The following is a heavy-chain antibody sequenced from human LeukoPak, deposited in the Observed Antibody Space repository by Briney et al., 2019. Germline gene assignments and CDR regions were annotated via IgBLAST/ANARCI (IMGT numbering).Heavy chain of an antibody. CDR1: GGSISSGSYY. D-gene: IGHD6-13*01. CDR3: VTSAAGPYYFDS. CDR2: IYYSGRS. Sequence: SQTLSLTCTVSGGSISSGSYYCSWIRQPPGKGLEWIGYIYYSGRSTYNPSLQSRVTISLDTSKNQFSLKLSSVTAADTAVYYCVTSAAGPYYFDSWGQGSLVTVSS. V-gene: IGHV4-61*01. J-gene: IGHJ4*02.